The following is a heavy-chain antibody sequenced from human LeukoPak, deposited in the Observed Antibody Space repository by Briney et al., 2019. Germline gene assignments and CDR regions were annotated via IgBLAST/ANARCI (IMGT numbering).Heavy chain of an antibody. CDR2: IYYSGST. D-gene: IGHD6-13*01. Sequence: SETLSLTCTVSGGSISSYYWSWIRQPPGKGLEWIGYIYYSGSTNYNPSLKSRVTISVDTSKNQFSLKLSSVTAADTAVYYCARGGDSSSWYAYLSAFDIWGQGTMVTVSS. CDR3: ARGGDSSSWYAYLSAFDI. CDR1: GGSISSYY. J-gene: IGHJ3*02. V-gene: IGHV4-59*01.